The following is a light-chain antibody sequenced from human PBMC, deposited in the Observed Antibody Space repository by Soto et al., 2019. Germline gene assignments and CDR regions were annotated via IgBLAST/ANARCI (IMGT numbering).Light chain of an antibody. CDR2: AAS. Sequence: DIQLTQSPSFLSASVGDRVTITCRASQGISSYLAWYQQKPGKAPKLLIYAASTLQSGVPSRFSGSGSGTEFTLTISSLQPEDFATYYCQQYESFSATFGPGTKVDIK. J-gene: IGKJ1*01. V-gene: IGKV1-9*01. CDR1: QGISSY. CDR3: QQYESFSAT.